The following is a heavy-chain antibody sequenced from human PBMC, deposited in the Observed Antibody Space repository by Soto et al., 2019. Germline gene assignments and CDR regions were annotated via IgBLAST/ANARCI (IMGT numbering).Heavy chain of an antibody. J-gene: IGHJ4*02. CDR2: IYPGDSDT. Sequence: GESLKISCKGSGYSFTSYWIGWVRQMPGKGLEWMGIIYPGDSDTRYSPSFQGQVTISAGKSISTAYLQWSSLKASDTAMYYCARPTGLYGDYLAFDYWGQGTLVTVSS. CDR3: ARPTGLYGDYLAFDY. D-gene: IGHD4-17*01. CDR1: GYSFTSYW. V-gene: IGHV5-51*01.